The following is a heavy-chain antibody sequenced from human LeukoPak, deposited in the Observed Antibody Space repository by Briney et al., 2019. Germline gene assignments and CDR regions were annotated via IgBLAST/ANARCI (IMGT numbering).Heavy chain of an antibody. V-gene: IGHV4-59*12. CDR2: IYHSGST. J-gene: IGHJ4*02. D-gene: IGHD3-3*01. Sequence: SETLSLTCTVSGGSISSYYWSWIRQPPGKGLEWIGYIYHSGSTYYNPSLESRVTISVDRSKNQFSLKLSSVTAADTAVYYCARGDNTIFDYWGQGTLVTVSS. CDR1: GGSISSYY. CDR3: ARGDNTIFDY.